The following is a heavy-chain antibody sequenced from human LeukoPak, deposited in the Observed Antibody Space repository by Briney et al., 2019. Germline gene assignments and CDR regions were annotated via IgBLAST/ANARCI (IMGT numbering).Heavy chain of an antibody. CDR1: GFTFSNAW. CDR3: TRHYDFWSGPNYYYYYMDA. J-gene: IGHJ6*03. Sequence: GGSLRLSCAASGFTFSNAWMSWVRQAPGKGLEWVGRIKSKTDGGTTDYAAPVKGRFTISRDDSKNTLYLQMNSLKTEDTAVYYCTRHYDFWSGPNYYYYYMDAWGKGTTVTVSS. CDR2: IKSKTDGGTT. V-gene: IGHV3-15*01. D-gene: IGHD3-3*01.